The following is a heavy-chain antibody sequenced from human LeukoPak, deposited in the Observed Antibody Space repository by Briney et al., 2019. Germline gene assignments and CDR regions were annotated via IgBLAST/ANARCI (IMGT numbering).Heavy chain of an antibody. D-gene: IGHD3-10*01. Sequence: GGSLRVSCSHSGSTVSNYVLSWVRQAPGRGREWVAGICVSGGGTQFDDSLKGRFTISRANPKNTLYLQMTSLRAEETGVYFCAKRGVVIQIILVGFHKEAYYFDSWGQGALVTVSS. V-gene: IGHV3-23*01. CDR1: GSTVSNYV. J-gene: IGHJ4*02. CDR2: ICVSGGGT. CDR3: AKRGVVIQIILVGFHKEAYYFDS.